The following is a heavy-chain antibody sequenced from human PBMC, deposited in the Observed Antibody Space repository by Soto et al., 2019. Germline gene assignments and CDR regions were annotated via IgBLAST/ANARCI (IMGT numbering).Heavy chain of an antibody. CDR1: GGSISSLY. CDR2: IYYSGST. Sequence: PSETLSLTCAFSGGSISSLYWSWIRQPPGKGLEWIGYIYYSGSTNYNPSLKSRVTISVDTSKNQFSLKLSSVTAADTAVYYCARQAYYYDSSGYYYPGPFDYWGQGTLVTVSS. V-gene: IGHV4-59*08. CDR3: ARQAYYYDSSGYYYPGPFDY. D-gene: IGHD3-22*01. J-gene: IGHJ4*02.